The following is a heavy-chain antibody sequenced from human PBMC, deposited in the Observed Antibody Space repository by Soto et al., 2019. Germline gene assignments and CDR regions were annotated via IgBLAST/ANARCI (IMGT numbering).Heavy chain of an antibody. Sequence: PSETLSVTCAVYGGSFSGYYWSWIRQHPGKGLEWIGYIYYSGSTYYNPTLKSRVTISIDTSKNKISLTLNSVTAADTAAYDCARGIAARPRWFDPLGQGTLVTVS. CDR1: GGSFSGYY. V-gene: IGHV4-31*11. CDR2: IYYSGST. J-gene: IGHJ5*02. CDR3: ARGIAARPRWFDP. D-gene: IGHD6-6*01.